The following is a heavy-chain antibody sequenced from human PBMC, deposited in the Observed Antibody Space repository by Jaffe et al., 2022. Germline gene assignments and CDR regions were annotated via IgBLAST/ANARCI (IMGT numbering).Heavy chain of an antibody. V-gene: IGHV1-18*01. J-gene: IGHJ4*02. D-gene: IGHD5-12*01. CDR3: ARQIRGYSGYDTSLDFDY. Sequence: QVQLVQSGAEVKKPGASVKVSCKASGNTFTSYGISWVRQAPGQGLEWMGWISVYNGNTNYAQKLQGRVTMTTDTSTSTAYMELRSLRSDDTAVYYCARQIRGYSGYDTSLDFDYWGQGTLVTVSS. CDR2: ISVYNGNT. CDR1: GNTFTSYG.